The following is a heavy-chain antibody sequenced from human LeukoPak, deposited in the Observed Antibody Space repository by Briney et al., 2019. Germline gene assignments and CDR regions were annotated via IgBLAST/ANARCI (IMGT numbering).Heavy chain of an antibody. CDR3: ARDSWDTAMVTDY. D-gene: IGHD5-18*01. J-gene: IGHJ4*02. V-gene: IGHV4-30-4*01. CDR1: GGSISSGDYY. Sequence: SQTLSLTCTVSGGSISSGDYYWSWIRQPPGKGLEWIGYIYYSGSTYYNPSLKSRVTISVDTSKNQFSLKLSSVTAADTAVYYCARDSWDTAMVTDYWGQGTLVTVSS. CDR2: IYYSGST.